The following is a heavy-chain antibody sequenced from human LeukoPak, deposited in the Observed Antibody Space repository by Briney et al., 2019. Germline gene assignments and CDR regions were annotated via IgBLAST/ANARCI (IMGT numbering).Heavy chain of an antibody. D-gene: IGHD3-22*01. V-gene: IGHV4-61*02. Sequence: SQTLSLTCTVSGGSISSSSFYWSWIGQPAGKGLEWIGRIYASGSTNYNPSLKSRVTISVDTSKNQFSLKLSSVTATDTAMYYCARDPGVYDSYGYYYYYYEDVWGKGITVTVSS. CDR3: ARDPGVYDSYGYYYYYYEDV. J-gene: IGHJ6*03. CDR1: GGSISSSSFY. CDR2: IYASGST.